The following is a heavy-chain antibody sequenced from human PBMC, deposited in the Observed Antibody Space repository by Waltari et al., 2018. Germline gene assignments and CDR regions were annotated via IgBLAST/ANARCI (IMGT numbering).Heavy chain of an antibody. CDR2: FDPEDGET. CDR3: ATVSSSSSWHTTRRPFDY. Sequence: QVQLVQSGAEVKKPGASVKVSCKVSGYTLTELSMHWVRQAPGKGLEWMGGFDPEDGETIYAQKFQGRVTMTEDTSTDTAFMELSSLRSEDTAVYYCATVSSSSSWHTTRRPFDYWGQGTLVTVSS. V-gene: IGHV1-24*01. CDR1: GYTLTELS. D-gene: IGHD6-13*01. J-gene: IGHJ4*02.